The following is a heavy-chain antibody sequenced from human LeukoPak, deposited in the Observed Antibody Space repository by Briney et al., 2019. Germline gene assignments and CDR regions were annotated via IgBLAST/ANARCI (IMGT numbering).Heavy chain of an antibody. V-gene: IGHV4-34*01. CDR2: INHSGST. CDR3: ARVLFPHYYDSSGYYFDY. Sequence: SETLSLTCAVYGGSFSGYYWSWIRQPPGKGLEWIGEINHSGSTNYNPSLKSRVTISVDTSKNQFSLKLSSVTAADTAVYYCARVLFPHYYDSSGYYFDYWGQGTLVTVSS. D-gene: IGHD3-22*01. CDR1: GGSFSGYY. J-gene: IGHJ4*02.